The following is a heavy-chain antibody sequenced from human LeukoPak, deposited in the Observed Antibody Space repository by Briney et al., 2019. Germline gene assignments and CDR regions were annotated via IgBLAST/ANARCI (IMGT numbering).Heavy chain of an antibody. CDR2: IYTSGST. J-gene: IGHJ4*02. CDR1: GGSISSGSYY. V-gene: IGHV4-61*02. Sequence: SETLSLTCTVSGGSISSGSYYWSWIRQPAGKGLEWIGRIYTSGSTNYNPSLKSRVTISVDTFKNQFSLKLSSVTAADTAVYYCASYAGGYWGQGTLVTVSS. CDR3: ASYAGGY. D-gene: IGHD3-16*01.